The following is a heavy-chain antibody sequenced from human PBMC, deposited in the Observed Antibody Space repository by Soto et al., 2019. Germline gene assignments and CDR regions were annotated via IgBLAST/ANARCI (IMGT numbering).Heavy chain of an antibody. V-gene: IGHV1-8*01. D-gene: IGHD3-10*01. Sequence: GASVKVSCKASGYTFTSYDINWVRQATGQGLEWMGWMNPNSGNTGYAQKFRGRVTMTRNTSISTAYMELSSLRSEDTAVYYCARGKEPMVRGGSYCYYYGMDVWGQGTTVTVS. CDR1: GYTFTSYD. CDR3: ARGKEPMVRGGSYCYYYGMDV. CDR2: MNPNSGNT. J-gene: IGHJ6*02.